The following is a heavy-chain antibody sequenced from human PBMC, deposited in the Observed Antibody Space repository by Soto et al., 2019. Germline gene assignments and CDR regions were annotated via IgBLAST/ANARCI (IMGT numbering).Heavy chain of an antibody. D-gene: IGHD1-26*01. V-gene: IGHV4-59*01. CDR3: ARYSGRYSYNWFDP. CDR2: IYYSGTT. Sequence: SETLSLTCTVSGGSISSYYWSWIRQPPGKGLEWIGYIYYSGTTNYNPSLKSRVTISVDTSKNQFSLKLSSVTAADTAVYYGARYSGRYSYNWFDPCGQGTLVTVS. J-gene: IGHJ5*02. CDR1: GGSISSYY.